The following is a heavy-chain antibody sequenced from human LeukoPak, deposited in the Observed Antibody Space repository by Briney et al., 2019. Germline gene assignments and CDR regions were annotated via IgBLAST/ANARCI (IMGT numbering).Heavy chain of an antibody. CDR3: ASWAAKGAFDI. J-gene: IGHJ3*02. CDR1: GFTFSSYG. D-gene: IGHD6-25*01. V-gene: IGHV3-33*08. Sequence: GGSLRLSCAASGFTFSSYGMHWVRQAPGKGLEWVAVIWYDGSNKYYADSVKGRFTISRDNSKNTLYLQMNSLRAEDTAVYYCASWAAKGAFDIWGQGTMVTVSS. CDR2: IWYDGSNK.